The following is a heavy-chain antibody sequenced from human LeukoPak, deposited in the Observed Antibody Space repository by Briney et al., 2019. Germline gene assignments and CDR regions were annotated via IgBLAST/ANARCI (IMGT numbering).Heavy chain of an antibody. CDR1: GFTFSSYA. D-gene: IGHD6-13*01. V-gene: IGHV3-23*01. Sequence: GGSLRLSCAASGFTFSSYAMSWVRQAPGKGLEWVSAISGSGGSTYYADSVKGRFTISRDNSKNTLYLQMNSLRAEDTAVYYCAKDLIAAAGYYYYYYMDVWGKGTTVTISS. CDR3: AKDLIAAAGYYYYYYMDV. CDR2: ISGSGGST. J-gene: IGHJ6*03.